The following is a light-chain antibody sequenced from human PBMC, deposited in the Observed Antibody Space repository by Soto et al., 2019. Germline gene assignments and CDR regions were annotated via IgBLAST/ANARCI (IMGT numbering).Light chain of an antibody. J-gene: IGLJ1*01. Sequence: QSALTQPASLSGSTGQSITISCSGTSSDVGGYKLVSWFQQHPGKVPKLMISEVTQRPSGVSDRFSGSKSGNTASLTISGLQAEDEADYYCYSYAGNSIYVFGTGTKV. CDR3: YSYAGNSIYV. V-gene: IGLV2-23*02. CDR2: EVT. CDR1: SSDVGGYKL.